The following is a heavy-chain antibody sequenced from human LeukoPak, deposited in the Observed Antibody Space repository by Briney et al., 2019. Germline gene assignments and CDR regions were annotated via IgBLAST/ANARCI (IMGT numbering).Heavy chain of an antibody. D-gene: IGHD1-26*01. CDR2: IYYSGST. Sequence: SETLSLTCTVSGGSISSYYWSWIRQPPGKGLEWIGYIYYSGSTNYNPSPKSRVTISVDTSKNQFSLKLSSVTAADTAVYYCARHLRVGDSGSYYTFDYWGQGTLVTVSS. V-gene: IGHV4-59*08. CDR3: ARHLRVGDSGSYYTFDY. CDR1: GGSISSYY. J-gene: IGHJ4*02.